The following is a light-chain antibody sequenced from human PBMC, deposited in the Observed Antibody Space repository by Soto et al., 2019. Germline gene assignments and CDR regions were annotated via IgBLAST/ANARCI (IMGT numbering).Light chain of an antibody. CDR3: QSYDSSLSGFYV. Sequence: QSVLTQPPSVSGAPGQRVTISCTGGSSNIGAGYDVHWYQQLPGRAPKLLIYANNNRPSGVPDRFSGSRSGTSASLAITGLQAEDEADYSCQSYDSSLSGFYVFGTGTKVTVL. CDR1: SSNIGAGYD. J-gene: IGLJ1*01. CDR2: ANN. V-gene: IGLV1-40*01.